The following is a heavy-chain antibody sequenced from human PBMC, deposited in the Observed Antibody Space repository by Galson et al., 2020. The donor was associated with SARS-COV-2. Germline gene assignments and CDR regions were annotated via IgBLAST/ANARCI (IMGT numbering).Heavy chain of an antibody. J-gene: IGHJ3*02. Sequence: GEYLKISCAASGFNFNNYGMHWVRQAPGKGLEWVAVVSYEGSKTYYADSVKGRFTVSRDWSKNTLYLQMNSLTVEDTAVYYCAKARPIFWFGQFKNDAFDIWGQGTMVTVSS. CDR1: GFNFNNYG. CDR2: VSYEGSKT. V-gene: IGHV3-30*18. CDR3: AKARPIFWFGQFKNDAFDI. D-gene: IGHD3-10*01.